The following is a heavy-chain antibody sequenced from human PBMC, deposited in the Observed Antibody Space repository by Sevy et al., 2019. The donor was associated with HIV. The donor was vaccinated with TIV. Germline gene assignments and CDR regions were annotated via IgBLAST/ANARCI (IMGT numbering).Heavy chain of an antibody. Sequence: GGSLRLSCAASGFTFSSYSMNWVRQAPGKGLEWVSSISSSSSYIYYADSVKGGFTISRDNAKNSLYLQMNSLRAEDTAVYYCARDLGYYDSSGYRGIDYWGQGTLVTVSS. V-gene: IGHV3-21*01. CDR1: GFTFSSYS. J-gene: IGHJ4*02. CDR3: ARDLGYYDSSGYRGIDY. CDR2: ISSSSSYI. D-gene: IGHD3-22*01.